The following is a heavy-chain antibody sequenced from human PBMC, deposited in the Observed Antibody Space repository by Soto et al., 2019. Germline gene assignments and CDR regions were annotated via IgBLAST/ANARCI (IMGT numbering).Heavy chain of an antibody. CDR3: ARLSAMIVYGYAFDI. CDR2: IYPGDSDT. Sequence: PGESLKISCKGSGYSFTSYWIGWVRQMPGKGLEWMGIIYPGDSDTRYSPSFQGQVTISADKSISTACPQWSSLKASDTAMYYCARLSAMIVYGYAFDIWGPGTMVTL. CDR1: GYSFTSYW. J-gene: IGHJ3*02. D-gene: IGHD3-22*01. V-gene: IGHV5-51*01.